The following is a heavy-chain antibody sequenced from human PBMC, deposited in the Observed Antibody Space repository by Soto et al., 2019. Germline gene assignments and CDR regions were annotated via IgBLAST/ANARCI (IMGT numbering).Heavy chain of an antibody. V-gene: IGHV4-34*01. J-gene: IGHJ4*02. CDR1: GGSFSGYY. CDR3: ARGGYYDFWSGYSNRYYFDS. Sequence: SETLSLTCAVYGGSFSGYYWSWIRQPPGKGLEWIGEVNHSGSTNYNPSLKSRVTISVDTSKNQFSLKLISVTAADTAVYYCARGGYYDFWSGYSNRYYFDSWGQGTLVTVSS. D-gene: IGHD3-3*01. CDR2: VNHSGST.